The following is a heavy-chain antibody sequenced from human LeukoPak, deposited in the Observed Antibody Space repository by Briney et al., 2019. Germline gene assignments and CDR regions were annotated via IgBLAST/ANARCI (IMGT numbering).Heavy chain of an antibody. CDR2: ISSSGSTI. CDR3: ARDYTYYYDSSGYLSY. D-gene: IGHD3-22*01. CDR1: GFTFSDYY. V-gene: IGHV3-11*01. Sequence: GGSLRLSCAASGFTFSDYYMSWIRQAPGKGLEWVSYISSSGSTIYYADSVKGRFTIPRDNAKNSLYLQMNSLRAEDTAVYYCARDYTYYYDSSGYLSYWGQGTLVTVSS. J-gene: IGHJ4*02.